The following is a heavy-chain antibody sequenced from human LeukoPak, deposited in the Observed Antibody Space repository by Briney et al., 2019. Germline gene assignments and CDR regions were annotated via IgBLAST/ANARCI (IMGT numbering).Heavy chain of an antibody. Sequence: SETLSLTCAVYGGSFSGYYWSWIRQPPGKGLEWIGEINHSGSTNYNPSLKSRVTISVDTSKNQFSLKLSSVTAAVTAVYYCARGSDILTGYSFDYWGQGTLVTVSS. D-gene: IGHD3-9*01. J-gene: IGHJ4*02. V-gene: IGHV4-34*01. CDR2: INHSGST. CDR3: ARGSDILTGYSFDY. CDR1: GGSFSGYY.